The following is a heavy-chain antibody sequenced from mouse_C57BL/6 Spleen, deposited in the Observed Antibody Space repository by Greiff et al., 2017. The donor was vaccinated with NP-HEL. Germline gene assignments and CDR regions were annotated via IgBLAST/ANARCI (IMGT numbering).Heavy chain of an antibody. J-gene: IGHJ2*01. Sequence: VQLQQSVAELVRPGASVKLSCTASGFNIKNTYMHWVKQRPEQGLEWIGRIDPANGNTKYAPKFQGKATITADTSSNTAYLQLSSLTSEDTAIYYCARSRDYSNYRYYFDYWGKGTTLTVSS. CDR3: ARSRDYSNYRYYFDY. CDR1: GFNIKNTY. D-gene: IGHD2-5*01. CDR2: IDPANGNT. V-gene: IGHV14-3*01.